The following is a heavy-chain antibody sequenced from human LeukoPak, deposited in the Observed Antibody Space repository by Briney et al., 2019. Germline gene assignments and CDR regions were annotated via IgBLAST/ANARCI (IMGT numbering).Heavy chain of an antibody. Sequence: ASVKVSCKASGYTFTSYYMHWARQAPGQGLEWMGIINPSGGSTSYAQKFQGRVTLTRDTSTSTVYMELSSLRSEDTAVYYCARATLYDYYFNYWGQGTLVTVSS. CDR2: INPSGGST. V-gene: IGHV1-46*01. D-gene: IGHD5/OR15-5a*01. CDR1: GYTFTSYY. CDR3: ARATLYDYYFNY. J-gene: IGHJ4*02.